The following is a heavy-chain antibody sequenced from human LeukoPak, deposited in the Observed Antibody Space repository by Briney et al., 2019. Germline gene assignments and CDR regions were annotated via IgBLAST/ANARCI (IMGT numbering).Heavy chain of an antibody. J-gene: IGHJ5*02. D-gene: IGHD1/OR15-1a*01. Sequence: GGSLRLSCVAPGFTFSSYGMTWVRQAPGKGLEWVAHIKGDGSDKEYVDSVKGRFTISRDNAKNSLYLQMNSLRAEDTAVYYCARWRTYIQGFFEPWGQGTLVTVSS. CDR1: GFTFSSYG. CDR2: IKGDGSDK. CDR3: ARWRTYIQGFFEP. V-gene: IGHV3-7*05.